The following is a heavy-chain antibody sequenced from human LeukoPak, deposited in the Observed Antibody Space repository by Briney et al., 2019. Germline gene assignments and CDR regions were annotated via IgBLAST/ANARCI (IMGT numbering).Heavy chain of an antibody. J-gene: IGHJ4*02. V-gene: IGHV4-59*01. CDR3: ARGDRVGATTFSLGY. Sequence: PSETLSLTCTVSGGSISSYYWSWIRQPLGKGLEWIGYIYYSGSTNYNPSLKSRVTISVDTSKNQFSLKLTSVTAADTAVYYCARGDRVGATTFSLGYWGQGTLVTVSS. CDR2: IYYSGST. CDR1: GGSISSYY. D-gene: IGHD1-26*01.